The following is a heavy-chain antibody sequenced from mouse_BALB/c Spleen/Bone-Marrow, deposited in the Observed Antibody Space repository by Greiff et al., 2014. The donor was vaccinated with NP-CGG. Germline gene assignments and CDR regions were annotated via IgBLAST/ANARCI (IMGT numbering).Heavy chain of an antibody. Sequence: VQLQQSGAELVKPGASVKLSCKASGYTFTSYWMHWVKQRPGQGLEWIGEIDPSDSYTNYNQKFKGKATLTVDKSSSTAYMQLSSLTSEDSAVYYCARGYAGWTGYWGQGTTLTVSS. CDR2: IDPSDSYT. CDR1: GYTFTSYW. V-gene: IGHV1-69*02. J-gene: IGHJ2*01. CDR3: ARGYAGWTGY. D-gene: IGHD2-14*01.